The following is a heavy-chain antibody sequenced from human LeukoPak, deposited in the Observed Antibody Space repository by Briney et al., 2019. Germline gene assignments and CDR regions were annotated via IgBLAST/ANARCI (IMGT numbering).Heavy chain of an antibody. CDR1: GGSFSSYY. Sequence: PSETLSLTCAVYGGSFSSYYWSWIRQPPGKGLEWIGQINHSGSTNYNPSLKSRVTISVDTSKNQFSLKLSSVTAADTSVYYCPRGRVAAAGNYYHYMDVWGKGTTVTVSS. CDR3: PRGRVAAAGNYYHYMDV. V-gene: IGHV4-34*01. D-gene: IGHD6-13*01. J-gene: IGHJ6*03. CDR2: INHSGST.